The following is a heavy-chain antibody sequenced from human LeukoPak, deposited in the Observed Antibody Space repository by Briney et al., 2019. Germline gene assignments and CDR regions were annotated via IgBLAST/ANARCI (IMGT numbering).Heavy chain of an antibody. J-gene: IGHJ6*04. V-gene: IGHV1-2*04. D-gene: IGHD6-19*01. CDR2: INPNSGGT. CDR3: ARDRGSSGWDTPYYYYGMDV. Sequence: ASVKVSCKASGYTFTGYYTHWVRQAPGQGLEWMGWINPNSGGTNYAQKFQGWVTMTRDTSISTAYMELSRLRSDDTAVYYCARDRGSSGWDTPYYYYGMDVWGKGTTVTVSS. CDR1: GYTFTGYY.